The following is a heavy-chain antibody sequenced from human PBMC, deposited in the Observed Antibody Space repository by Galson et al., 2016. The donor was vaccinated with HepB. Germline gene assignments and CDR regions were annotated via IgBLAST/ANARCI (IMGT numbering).Heavy chain of an antibody. CDR1: GFTFSSYW. CDR2: INSDGSST. Sequence: SLRLSCAASGFTFSSYWMHCVRQAPGKGLVWVSRINSDGSSTSYADSVKGRFTISRDNAKNSLYLQMNSLRAEDTAVYYCAKDDDDYNDAFDIWGQGTMVTVSS. CDR3: AKDDDDYNDAFDI. V-gene: IGHV3-74*01. D-gene: IGHD5-24*01. J-gene: IGHJ3*02.